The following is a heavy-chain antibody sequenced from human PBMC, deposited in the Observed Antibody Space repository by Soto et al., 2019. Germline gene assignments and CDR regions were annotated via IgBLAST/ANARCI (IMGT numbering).Heavy chain of an antibody. CDR3: ARDLSHLRSWYFGL. V-gene: IGHV4-30-4*01. CDR2: SYNSGST. D-gene: IGHD3-16*01. Sequence: PSETLSLTCTVSGVSISSGDYYWSWIRQPPGKGLEWIGYSYNSGSTYYNPSLKSRVTISLDTSKNQFSLKLSSVTAADTAVYFCARDLSHLRSWYFGLWGRGTLVTVSS. CDR1: GVSISSGDYY. J-gene: IGHJ2*01.